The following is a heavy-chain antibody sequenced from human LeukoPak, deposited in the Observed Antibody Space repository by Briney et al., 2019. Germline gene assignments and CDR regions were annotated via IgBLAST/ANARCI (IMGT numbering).Heavy chain of an antibody. CDR2: ISYDGSNK. J-gene: IGHJ4*02. CDR3: SSGWLFGY. D-gene: IGHD3-10*01. CDR1: GFTFSSYA. Sequence: GGSLRLTCAASGFTFSSYAMHWVRQAPGKGLEWMAFISYDGSNKYYADSVKGRFTISRDNSKNTLYLQMNSLRAEDTAVYYCSSGWLFGYWGQGTLVAVSS. V-gene: IGHV3-30*04.